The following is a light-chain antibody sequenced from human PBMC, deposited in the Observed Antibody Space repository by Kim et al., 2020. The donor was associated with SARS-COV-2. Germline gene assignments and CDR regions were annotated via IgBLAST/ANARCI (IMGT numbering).Light chain of an antibody. V-gene: IGKV3-15*01. J-gene: IGKJ1*01. Sequence: VSPGERATLSCRASQTISSSLAWYQHKSDQAPRLLIYGVSIRATGVPARFSGSGSGTEFTLTISSLQSEDFAVYYCQQSNNWPWTFGQGTKVDIK. CDR2: GVS. CDR3: QQSNNWPWT. CDR1: QTISSS.